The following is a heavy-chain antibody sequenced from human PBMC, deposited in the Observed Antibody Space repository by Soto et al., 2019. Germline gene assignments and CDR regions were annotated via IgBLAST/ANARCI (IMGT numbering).Heavy chain of an antibody. J-gene: IGHJ6*02. CDR1: GVTFTSYD. V-gene: IGHV1-8*01. CDR3: ARGENYYYGMEV. CDR2: MNPNSVNT. Sequence: ASVKVYCNASGVTFTSYDISWVRQATGQGLEWMGWMNPNSVNTGYAQKFQGRVTMTRNTSISTAYMELSSLRSEDTAVYYCARGENYYYGMEVWGQGTTVTVSS.